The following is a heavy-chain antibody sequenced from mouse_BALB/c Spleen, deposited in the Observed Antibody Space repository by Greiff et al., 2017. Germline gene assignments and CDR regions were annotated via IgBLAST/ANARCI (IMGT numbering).Heavy chain of an antibody. CDR2: IWRGGST. J-gene: IGHJ4*01. Sequence: VQLQESGPSLVQPSQSLSITCTVSGFSLTSYGVHWVRQSPGKGLEWLGVIWRGGSTDYNAAFMSRLSITKDNSKSQVFFKMNSLQADDTAIYYCAKKNGNSHYAMDYWGQGTSVTVSS. D-gene: IGHD2-1*01. CDR1: GFSLTSYG. V-gene: IGHV2-5-1*01. CDR3: AKKNGNSHYAMDY.